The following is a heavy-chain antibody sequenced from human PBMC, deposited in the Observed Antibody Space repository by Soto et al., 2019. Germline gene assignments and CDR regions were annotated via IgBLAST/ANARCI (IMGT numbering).Heavy chain of an antibody. CDR1: GFTFSTYW. V-gene: IGHV3-7*05. J-gene: IGHJ4*02. CDR3: ARWGDYIGGRRESFDY. D-gene: IGHD4-17*01. CDR2: IMQEGTEK. Sequence: PGGSLRLSCAASGFTFSTYWMNWVSQAPGKGLEWVASIMQEGTEKYYVDGVKGRFTISRDNAKKSLFLQMNSLSAEDAAVYYCARWGDYIGGRRESFDYWGQGTRVTVSS.